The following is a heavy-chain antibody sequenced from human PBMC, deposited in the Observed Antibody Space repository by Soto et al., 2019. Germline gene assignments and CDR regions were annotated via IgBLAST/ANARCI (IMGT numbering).Heavy chain of an antibody. D-gene: IGHD6-19*01. CDR3: AKDPQQQLVFGSSGWYDY. J-gene: IGHJ4*02. V-gene: IGHV3-23*01. CDR2: ISGSGGST. CDR1: GFTFSSYA. Sequence: EVQLLESGGGLVQPGGSLRLSCAASGFTFSSYAMSWVRQALGKGLEWVSAISGSGGSTYYADSVKGRFTISRDNSKNTLYLQMNSLRAEDTAVYYCAKDPQQQLVFGSSGWYDYWGQGTLVTVSS.